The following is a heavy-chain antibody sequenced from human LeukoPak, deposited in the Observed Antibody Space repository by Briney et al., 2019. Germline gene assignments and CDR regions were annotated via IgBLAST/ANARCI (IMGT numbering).Heavy chain of an antibody. CDR1: GFTVSSNY. CDR3: AKDVGQDGVDAFDI. D-gene: IGHD5-24*01. CDR2: IYSGGST. Sequence: GGSLRLSCAASGFTVSSNYMSWVRQAPGKGLEWVSVIYSGGSTYYADSVKGRFTISRDNSKNTLYLQMNSLRAEDTAVYYCAKDVGQDGVDAFDIWGQGTMVTVSS. J-gene: IGHJ3*02. V-gene: IGHV3-53*01.